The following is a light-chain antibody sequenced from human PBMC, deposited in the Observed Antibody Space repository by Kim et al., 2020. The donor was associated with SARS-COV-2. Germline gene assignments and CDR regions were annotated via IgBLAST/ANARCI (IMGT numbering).Light chain of an antibody. Sequence: QSVLTQPPSASGTPGQRVTISCSGSSSNIGSNTVNWYQQLPGTAPKLLIYSNNQRPSGVPDRFSGSKSGTSASLAISGLQSEDEADYYCAAWDDSLNCPFGGGTQLTVL. J-gene: IGLJ2*01. CDR3: AAWDDSLNCP. CDR2: SNN. CDR1: SSNIGSNT. V-gene: IGLV1-44*01.